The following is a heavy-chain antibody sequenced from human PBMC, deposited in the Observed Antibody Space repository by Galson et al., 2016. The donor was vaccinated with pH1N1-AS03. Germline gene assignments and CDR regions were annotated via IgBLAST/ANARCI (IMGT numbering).Heavy chain of an antibody. CDR1: GFSLTSPGVC. J-gene: IGHJ4*02. Sequence: PALVKPTQTLTLTCSFSGFSLTSPGVCVTWVRQPPGKALEWPATIDSDADKYYTTSLKTRLTISKDTSKNQVVLTMTNMDPVDTATYYCARVWGAAAGYFDYWGPGNLVVVSS. CDR3: ARVWGAAAGYFDY. D-gene: IGHD6-13*01. CDR2: IDSDADK. V-gene: IGHV2-70*20.